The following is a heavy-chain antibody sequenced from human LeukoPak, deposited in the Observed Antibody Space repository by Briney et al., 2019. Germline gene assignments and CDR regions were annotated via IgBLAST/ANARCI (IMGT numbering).Heavy chain of an antibody. CDR2: ISSNGGST. Sequence: GGSLRLSCAASGFTFSSHAMHWVRQAPGKGLEYVSAISSNGGSTYYANSVKGRFTISRDNSKNTLYLQMGSLRAEDMAVYYCARAPHGSYGPYYFDYWGQGTLVTVSS. CDR3: ARAPHGSYGPYYFDY. J-gene: IGHJ4*02. D-gene: IGHD5-18*01. V-gene: IGHV3-64*01. CDR1: GFTFSSHA.